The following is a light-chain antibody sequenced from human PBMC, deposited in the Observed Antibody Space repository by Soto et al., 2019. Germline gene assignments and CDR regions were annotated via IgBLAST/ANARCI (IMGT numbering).Light chain of an antibody. CDR1: QSVSSY. CDR2: AGS. CDR3: QKFRNWPWT. J-gene: IGKJ1*01. Sequence: EILMTQSPATLSVSPGDSATLSCRASQSVSSYLAWYQQKPGQAPRLLIHAGSTRATGIPDRISGSGSGTEFTLTISSLQSEDFAVYYCQKFRNWPWTFGQGTKVDIK. V-gene: IGKV3D-15*01.